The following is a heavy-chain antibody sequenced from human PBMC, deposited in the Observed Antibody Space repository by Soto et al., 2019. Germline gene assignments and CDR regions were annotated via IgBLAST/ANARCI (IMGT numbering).Heavy chain of an antibody. D-gene: IGHD1-1*01. CDR1: GFTFGDYA. Sequence: PGGSLRLSCTASGFTFGDYAMSWFRQAPGKGLEWVGFIRSKAYGGTTEYAASVKGRFTISRDDSKSIAYLQMNSLKTEDTAVYYCTRCVHDYYYYYMDVWGKGTTVTVSS. V-gene: IGHV3-49*03. CDR3: TRCVHDYYYYYMDV. CDR2: IRSKAYGGTT. J-gene: IGHJ6*03.